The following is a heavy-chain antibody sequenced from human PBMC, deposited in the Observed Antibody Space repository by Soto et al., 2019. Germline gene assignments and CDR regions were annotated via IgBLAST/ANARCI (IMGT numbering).Heavy chain of an antibody. Sequence: EVQLVESGGGLVQPGGSLRLSCAASGFTVSSNYMSWVRQAPGKGLQWVSVIYSGGSTYYADSVKGRFTISRDNSKNTLYLQMNSLRAEDTAVYYCARDYANSAATNNYYYYYMDVWGKGTTVTVSS. CDR1: GFTVSSNY. J-gene: IGHJ6*03. V-gene: IGHV3-66*01. CDR3: ARDYANSAATNNYYYYYMDV. CDR2: IYSGGST. D-gene: IGHD2-15*01.